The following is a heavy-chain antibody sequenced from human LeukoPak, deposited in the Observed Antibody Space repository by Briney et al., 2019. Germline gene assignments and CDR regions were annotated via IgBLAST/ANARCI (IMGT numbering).Heavy chain of an antibody. V-gene: IGHV4-59*04. D-gene: IGHD4-17*01. J-gene: IGHJ4*02. Sequence: SETLSLTCTVSGDSISSYYCSWIRQPPGKGLEWIGYIYYSGSIYYNPSLKSRVTMSVDTSKNQFSLKLSSVTAVVTAVYYCATTVTTGVIDYWGQGTLVTVSS. CDR3: ATTVTTGVIDY. CDR2: IYYSGSI. CDR1: GDSISSYY.